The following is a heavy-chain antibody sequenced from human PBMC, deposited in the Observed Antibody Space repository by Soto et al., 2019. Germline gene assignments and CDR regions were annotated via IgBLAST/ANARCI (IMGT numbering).Heavy chain of an antibody. CDR2: INPNSGGT. J-gene: IGHJ3*02. Sequence: ASVKVSCKASGYTFTGYYMHWVRQAPGQGLEWMGWINPNSGGTNYAQKFQGWVTMTRDTSISTAYMELSRLRSDDTAVYYCARERELLTGDAFDIWGQGTMVTVSS. D-gene: IGHD7-27*01. CDR1: GYTFTGYY. CDR3: ARERELLTGDAFDI. V-gene: IGHV1-2*04.